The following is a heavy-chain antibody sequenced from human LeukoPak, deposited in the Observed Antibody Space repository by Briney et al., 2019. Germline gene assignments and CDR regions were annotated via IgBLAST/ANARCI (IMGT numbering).Heavy chain of an antibody. CDR3: AKGLSSTREALYYMDV. CDR2: ISRSGGST. V-gene: IGHV3-23*01. J-gene: IGHJ6*03. D-gene: IGHD2-2*01. CDR1: GFSFSSYA. Sequence: QPGGSLRLSCAASGFSFSSYAMSWVRQAPGKGLEWVSAISRSGGSTYYADSVKGRFTISRDDSKNTLYLQMNSLRAEDTAIYNCAKGLSSTREALYYMDVWGKGTTVTVSS.